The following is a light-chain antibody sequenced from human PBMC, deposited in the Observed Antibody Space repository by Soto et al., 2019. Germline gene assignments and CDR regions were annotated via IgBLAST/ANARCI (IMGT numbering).Light chain of an antibody. Sequence: IQLTQSPSSLSASVGDRVTITCRASQGISSFLVWYQHKPGKAPKLLIYAASTLQSGVPSRFSGGGSGTDFTLTISSLQPEDFATYYCQQLDSFPLTFGGGTKVEIK. CDR3: QQLDSFPLT. CDR2: AAS. J-gene: IGKJ4*01. CDR1: QGISSF. V-gene: IGKV1-9*01.